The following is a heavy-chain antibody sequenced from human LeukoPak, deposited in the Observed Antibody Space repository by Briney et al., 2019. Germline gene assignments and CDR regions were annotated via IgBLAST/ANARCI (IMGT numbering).Heavy chain of an antibody. CDR2: IYGSGTT. D-gene: IGHD3-22*01. CDR3: ASHNYYDTSGYYYSLDY. CDR1: GFIVSSNY. V-gene: IGHV3-53*01. Sequence: GGSLRLSCAASGFIVSSNYMSWVRQAPGKGPEWVSVIYGSGTTQYADSVKGRFTISRDNSRNTLYLQMNSLKAEDTAMYYCASHNYYDTSGYYYSLDYWGQGTLVTVSS. J-gene: IGHJ4*02.